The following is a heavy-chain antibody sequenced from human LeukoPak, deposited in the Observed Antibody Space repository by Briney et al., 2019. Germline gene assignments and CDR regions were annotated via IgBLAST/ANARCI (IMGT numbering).Heavy chain of an antibody. CDR2: INPNSGGT. J-gene: IGHJ4*02. V-gene: IGHV1-2*02. D-gene: IGHD2-21*01. CDR1: GYGFTVYY. Sequence: ASVKVSCKSSGYGFTVYYLHWVRQASGQGLEYMGWINPNSGGTNYAQKFQGRVTMTRDTSITTAYMELSRLTSDHTAVYYRARDRGDPYSFDYWGQGTMVTVSS. CDR3: ARDRGDPYSFDY.